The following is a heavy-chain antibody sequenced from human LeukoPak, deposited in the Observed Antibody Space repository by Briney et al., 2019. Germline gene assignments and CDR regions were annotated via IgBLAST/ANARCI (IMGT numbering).Heavy chain of an antibody. V-gene: IGHV1-69*04. CDR2: IIPILGIA. CDR1: GGTFSSFA. CDR3: ARFLSGFDY. J-gene: IGHJ4*02. D-gene: IGHD6-25*01. Sequence: GASVKVSCKASGGTFSSFAISWVRQAPGQGLEWMGRIIPILGIANYAQKFQGRVTITADKSTSTAYMELSSLRSEDTAVYYCARFLSGFDYWGQGTLVTVSS.